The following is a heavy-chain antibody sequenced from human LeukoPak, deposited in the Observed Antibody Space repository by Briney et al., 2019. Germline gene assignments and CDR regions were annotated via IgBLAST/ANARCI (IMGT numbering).Heavy chain of an antibody. V-gene: IGHV3-23*01. CDR3: ARGGYYYDSSGYYDY. CDR2: IDGGGGST. Sequence: PGGSLRLSCTASGFTFSSHAMSWVRQAPGVGLEWVSAIDGGGGSTWYADSVKGRFTISRDNSKNTLHMQMNSLRAEDTAVYYCARGGYYYDSSGYYDYWGQGTLVTVSS. D-gene: IGHD3-22*01. CDR1: GFTFSSHA. J-gene: IGHJ4*02.